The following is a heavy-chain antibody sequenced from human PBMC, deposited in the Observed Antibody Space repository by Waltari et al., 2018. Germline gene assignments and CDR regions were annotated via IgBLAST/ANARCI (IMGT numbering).Heavy chain of an antibody. CDR1: GGAISHDF. CDR3: ARNLLRSYGLVDY. D-gene: IGHD3-10*01. CDR2: IDGGGST. Sequence: QVQLQESGPGLVKPSETLSLTCTVSGGAISHDFWSLIRQPARKGLEWIGRIDGGGSTNYNPSLASRVTMSMDTSKSQFSLELRSVTAADTAIYYCARNLLRSYGLVDYWGQGTLATVSS. J-gene: IGHJ4*02. V-gene: IGHV4-4*07.